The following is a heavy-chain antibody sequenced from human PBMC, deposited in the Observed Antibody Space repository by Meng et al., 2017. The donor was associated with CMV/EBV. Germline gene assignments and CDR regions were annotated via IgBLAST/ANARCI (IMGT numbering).Heavy chain of an antibody. V-gene: IGHV4-4*02. J-gene: IGHJ4*02. D-gene: IGHD1-26*01. CDR1: GGSISSSNW. CDR2: IYHSGST. CDR3: ASEVGATTAFDY. Sequence: AVAGGSISSSNWGSWVRQPPGKGLEWIGEIYHSGSTNYNPSLKSRVTISVDKSKNQFSLKLSSVTAADTAVYYCASEVGATTAFDYWGQGTLVTVSS.